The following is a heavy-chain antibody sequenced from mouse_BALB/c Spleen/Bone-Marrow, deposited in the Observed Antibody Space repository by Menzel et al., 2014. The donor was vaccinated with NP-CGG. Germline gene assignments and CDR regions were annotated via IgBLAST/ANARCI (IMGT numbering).Heavy chain of an antibody. CDR3: SRDYGGTAWFAY. Sequence: EVQRVESGAELVKPEASVKLSCTASGFKFKDTHMHWVKQRPEQGLEWIGRIDPASGDTKYDPKFQGKAAITGDTSSNTAYLQLSSLTSEDTAVYYCSRDYGGTAWFAYWGQGTLVTVSA. J-gene: IGHJ3*01. CDR1: GFKFKDTH. CDR2: IDPASGDT. V-gene: IGHV14-3*02. D-gene: IGHD1-1*01.